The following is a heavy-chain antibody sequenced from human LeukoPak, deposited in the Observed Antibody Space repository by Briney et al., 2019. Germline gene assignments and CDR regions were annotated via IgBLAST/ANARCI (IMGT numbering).Heavy chain of an antibody. CDR3: ADGGSSSWYGAFDI. J-gene: IGHJ3*02. CDR1: GFTFSSYA. Sequence: GGSLRLSCAASGFTFSSYAMSWVRQAPGKGLVWVSRINTDGSSTSYADSVKGRFTISRDNAKNTLYLQMNSLRAEDTAVYYCADGGSSSWYGAFDIWGQGTMVTVSS. V-gene: IGHV3-74*01. CDR2: INTDGSST. D-gene: IGHD6-13*01.